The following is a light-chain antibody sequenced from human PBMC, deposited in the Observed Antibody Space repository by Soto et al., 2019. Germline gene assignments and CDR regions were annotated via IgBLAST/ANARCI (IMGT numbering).Light chain of an antibody. V-gene: IGLV2-8*01. CDR3: SSYAGSRYV. Sequence: QSALTQPPSASGSPGQSVTISCTGTSSDVGGYNYVSWYQQHPGKAPKLMIYEVTKRPSGVPDRFSGSKSGNTASLTVSGRQAEDEADYYCSSYAGSRYVFGTGTKLTVL. J-gene: IGLJ1*01. CDR2: EVT. CDR1: SSDVGGYNY.